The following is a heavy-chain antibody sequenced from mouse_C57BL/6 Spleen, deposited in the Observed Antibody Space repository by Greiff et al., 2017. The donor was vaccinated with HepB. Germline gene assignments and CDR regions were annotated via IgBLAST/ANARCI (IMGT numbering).Heavy chain of an antibody. J-gene: IGHJ3*01. CDR2: IRNKANNHAT. D-gene: IGHD2-4*01. CDR1: GFTFSDAW. V-gene: IGHV6-6*01. Sequence: EVQLVESGGGLVQPGGSMKLSCAASGFTFSDAWMDWVRQSPEKGLEWVAEIRNKANNHATYYAESVKGRFTISRDDSKSSVYLQMNSLRAEDTGIYYCTRPLDYDEAWFAYWGQGTLVTVSA. CDR3: TRPLDYDEAWFAY.